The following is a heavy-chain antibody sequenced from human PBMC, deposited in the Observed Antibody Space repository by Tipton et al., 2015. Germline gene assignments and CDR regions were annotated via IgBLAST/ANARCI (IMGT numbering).Heavy chain of an antibody. CDR3: AKGRIAAPYGMDV. CDR1: GFTFSDYY. CDR2: ISGSGITT. D-gene: IGHD6-13*01. Sequence: GSLRLSCAASGFTFSDYYMSWVRQAPGKGLEWVSAISGSGITTYYADSLKGRFTISRDNSKNTLYLQMNSLRADDTAVYYCAKGRIAAPYGMDVWGQGTPVTVSS. V-gene: IGHV3-23*01. J-gene: IGHJ6*02.